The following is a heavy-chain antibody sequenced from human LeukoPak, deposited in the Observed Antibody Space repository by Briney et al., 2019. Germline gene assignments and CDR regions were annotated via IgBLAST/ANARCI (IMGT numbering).Heavy chain of an antibody. CDR3: AKDSYDRSGYYYYYFAY. CDR1: GFTFSSYA. J-gene: IGHJ4*02. V-gene: IGHV3-64D*06. CDR2: ISSNGGNT. Sequence: GGSLRLSCSASGFTFSSYAMHWVRQAPGKGLEYVSAISSNGGNTYYADSVKGRFTISRDNSKNTLYLQMSSLRAEDTAVYYCAKDSYDRSGYYYYYFAYWGQGTQVTVSS. D-gene: IGHD3-22*01.